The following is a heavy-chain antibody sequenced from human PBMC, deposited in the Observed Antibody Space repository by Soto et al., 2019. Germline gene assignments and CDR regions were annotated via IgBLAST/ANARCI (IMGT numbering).Heavy chain of an antibody. D-gene: IGHD3-9*01. J-gene: IGHJ5*02. Sequence: SVKVSCKASGGTFSSYAISWVRQAPGQGLERMGGIIPIFGTTNYAQKFQGRVTITADESTSTAYMELSRLRSEDTAVYYFARGVLREDILSMVVNTLPQNNWFDPWGQGTLVTVSS. CDR2: IIPIFGTT. CDR3: ARGVLREDILSMVVNTLPQNNWFDP. V-gene: IGHV1-69*13. CDR1: GGTFSSYA.